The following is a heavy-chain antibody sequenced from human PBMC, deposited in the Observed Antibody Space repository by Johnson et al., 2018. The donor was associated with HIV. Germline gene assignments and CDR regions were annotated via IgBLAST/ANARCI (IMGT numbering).Heavy chain of an antibody. Sequence: EMQLVESGGGLVKPGGSLRLSCAASGFTFSNAWMSWVRQAPGKGLEWVSVIYSGGSTFYADSVKGRFTISRDNSGNTLYLQMDSLRVEDTAVYYCASTRLGAFDIWGQGTMVTVSS. J-gene: IGHJ3*02. V-gene: IGHV3-66*01. CDR2: IYSGGST. CDR3: ASTRLGAFDI. D-gene: IGHD6-6*01. CDR1: GFTFSNAW.